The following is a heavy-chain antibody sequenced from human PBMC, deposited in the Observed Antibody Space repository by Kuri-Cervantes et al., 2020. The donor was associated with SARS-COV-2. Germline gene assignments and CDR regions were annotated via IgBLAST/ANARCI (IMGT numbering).Heavy chain of an antibody. Sequence: SETLSLTCTVSGGSISGYYWTWIRQPPGKGLEWIGYIYYSGSTNYNPSLKSRVTISVDTSKNQFSLKLSSVTAADTAVYYCTRQGSSWYNAFDIWGQGTMVTVSS. CDR2: IYYSGST. CDR1: GGSISGYY. D-gene: IGHD6-13*01. V-gene: IGHV4-59*08. J-gene: IGHJ3*02. CDR3: TRQGSSWYNAFDI.